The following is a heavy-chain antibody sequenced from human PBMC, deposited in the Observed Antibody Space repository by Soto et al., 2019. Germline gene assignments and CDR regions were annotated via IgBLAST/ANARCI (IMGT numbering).Heavy chain of an antibody. V-gene: IGHV6-1*01. CDR2: TYYRSRWYN. CDR1: GDSVSSNSAT. CDR3: ARWGEGYRYCYCYFDL. Sequence: QVQLQQSGPGLVKPSQTLSLTCAISGDSVSSNSATWTWIRQSPSRGLEWLEKTYYRSRWYNDYADSVNSLITINADTSKNPFSTQLTSVTLEDTAVYYCARWGEGYRYCYCYFDLWGRGTLVTVSS. J-gene: IGHJ2*01. D-gene: IGHD5-18*01.